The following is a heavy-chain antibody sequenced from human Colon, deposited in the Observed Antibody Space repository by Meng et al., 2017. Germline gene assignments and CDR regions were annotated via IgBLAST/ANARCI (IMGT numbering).Heavy chain of an antibody. V-gene: IGHV4-30-4*01. D-gene: IGHD3-22*01. CDR1: GCSTSSGDYY. Sequence: QVQLQESGPGLVKPSQTLSLTCTVSGCSTSSGDYYWSWIRQPPGKGLEWIGYIHHSGSTYYNPSLKSRVTISVDTSKNQVSLKLRSVTAADTAVYYCARGVEDYFDSSGFAWYFDSWGQGTLVTVSS. CDR3: ARGVEDYFDSSGFAWYFDS. J-gene: IGHJ4*02. CDR2: IHHSGST.